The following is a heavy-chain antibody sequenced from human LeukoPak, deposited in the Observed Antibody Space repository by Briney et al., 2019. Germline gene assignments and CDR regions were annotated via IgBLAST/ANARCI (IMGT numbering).Heavy chain of an antibody. CDR2: IKQYGSEK. CDR1: GFTFSDYW. Sequence: GGSLRLSCAASGFTFSDYWMSWVRQAPGKGLEWVANIKQYGSEKYYVDSAKGRFTISRDNAKNSLYLQMNSLRAEDTALYYCASALPADHFDYWGQGILVTVSS. J-gene: IGHJ4*02. CDR3: ASALPADHFDY. V-gene: IGHV3-7*01.